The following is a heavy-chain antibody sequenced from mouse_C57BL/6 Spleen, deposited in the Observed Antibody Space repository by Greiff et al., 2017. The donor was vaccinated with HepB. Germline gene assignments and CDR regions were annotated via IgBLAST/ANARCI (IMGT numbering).Heavy chain of an antibody. V-gene: IGHV5-4*01. J-gene: IGHJ3*01. CDR2: ISDGGSYT. CDR1: GFTFSSYA. D-gene: IGHD2-2*01. Sequence: EVQLVESGGGLVKPGGSLKLSCAASGFTFSSYAMSWVRQTPEKRLEWVATISDGGSYTYYPDNVKGRFTISRDNAKNNLYLQMSHLKSEDTAMYYCARGGYVSFAYWGQGTLVTVSA. CDR3: ARGGYVSFAY.